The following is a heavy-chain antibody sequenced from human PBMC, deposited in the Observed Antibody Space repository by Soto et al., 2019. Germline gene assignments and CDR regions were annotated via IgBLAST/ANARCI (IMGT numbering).Heavy chain of an antibody. CDR1: GGSVRRASYY. Sequence: QVQVQESGPGLLKPSETLSLTCSVSGGSVRRASYYWTWIRQPPGKGLEWIGYIYYTGSTNYNPSLKSRVSISLDTSKNQFSLQLSSVTAADTAVYYFARAFCGGDCYSTGYFDLWGQGTLVTVSS. CDR3: ARAFCGGDCYSTGYFDL. CDR2: IYYTGST. V-gene: IGHV4-61*01. D-gene: IGHD2-21*02. J-gene: IGHJ5*02.